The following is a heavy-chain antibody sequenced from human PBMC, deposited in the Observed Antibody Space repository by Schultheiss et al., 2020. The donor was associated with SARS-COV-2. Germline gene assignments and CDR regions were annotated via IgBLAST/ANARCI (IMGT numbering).Heavy chain of an antibody. CDR3: VRDRSWWTPYNCFDL. CDR2: ISGSGGST. J-gene: IGHJ5*02. CDR1: GFTFSSHA. D-gene: IGHD2-15*01. V-gene: IGHV3-23*01. Sequence: GGSLRLSCAASGFTFSSHAMSWVRQAPGKGLEWVSAISGSGGSTYYADSVKGRFTVSRDNANNSLYLQMHSLRAEDTAVYYCVRDRSWWTPYNCFDLWGRGTRVTVSS.